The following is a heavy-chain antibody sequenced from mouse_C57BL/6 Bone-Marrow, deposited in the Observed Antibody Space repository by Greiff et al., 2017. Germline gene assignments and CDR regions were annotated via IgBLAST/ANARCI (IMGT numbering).Heavy chain of an antibody. CDR1: GFNIKDDY. CDR2: IDPENGDT. V-gene: IGHV14-4*01. CDR3: TTNYGSDY. D-gene: IGHD1-1*01. Sequence: VQLQQSGAELVRPGASVKLSCTASGFNIKDDYMHWVKQRPEQGLEWIGWIDPENGDTEYASKFQGKATITADTSSNTAYLQLSSLTSEDTAVYCCTTNYGSDYWGQGTTLTVSS. J-gene: IGHJ2*01.